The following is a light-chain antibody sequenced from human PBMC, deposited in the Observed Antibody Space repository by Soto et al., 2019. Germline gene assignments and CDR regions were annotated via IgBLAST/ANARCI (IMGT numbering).Light chain of an antibody. V-gene: IGKV3-20*01. CDR1: ERIYSAY. Sequence: EGVWTQSPGTLSLSRGERATLSCRASERIYSAYLGWYQQKPGQAPRLLIYGTSSRATGIPERFSGSGSGTDFTLTISRLEPEDFAVYYCQQYGTTPYTFGQGTRLEVK. CDR2: GTS. J-gene: IGKJ5*01. CDR3: QQYGTTPYT.